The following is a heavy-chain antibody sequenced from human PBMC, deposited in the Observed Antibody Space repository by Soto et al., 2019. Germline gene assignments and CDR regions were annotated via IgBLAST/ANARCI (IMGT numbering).Heavy chain of an antibody. Sequence: ESGGDLVKPGGSLRLSCAASEFTFANAWISWVRQAPGKGLEWVGRIKSKADGETTDYAAPVKGRFTISRDESQNTLYLQMNSLKTEDTAVYYCTSLYYGHWGQGTLVTVSS. CDR3: TSLYYGH. V-gene: IGHV3-15*01. J-gene: IGHJ4*02. D-gene: IGHD4-17*01. CDR1: EFTFANAW. CDR2: IKSKADGETT.